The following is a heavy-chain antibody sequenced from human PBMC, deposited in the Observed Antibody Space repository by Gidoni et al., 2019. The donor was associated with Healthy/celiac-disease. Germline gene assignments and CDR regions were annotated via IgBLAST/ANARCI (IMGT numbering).Heavy chain of an antibody. CDR3: ASFYGDYQPRDYYGMDV. CDR1: GYTFTRSG. D-gene: IGHD4-17*01. CDR2: ISAYNGNT. V-gene: IGHV1-18*01. Sequence: QVQLVQSGAEVQKPGASVQVSCKASGYTFTRSGISWVRQAPGQGLEWMGWISAYNGNTNYAQKLQGRVTMTTDTATSTAYMELRSLRSDDTAVDYCASFYGDYQPRDYYGMDVWGQGTTVTVSS. J-gene: IGHJ6*02.